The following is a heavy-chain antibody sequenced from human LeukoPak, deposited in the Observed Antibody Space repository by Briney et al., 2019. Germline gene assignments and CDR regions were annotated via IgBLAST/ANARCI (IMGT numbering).Heavy chain of an antibody. CDR2: INPNSGGT. V-gene: IGHV1-2*02. D-gene: IGHD3-3*01. Sequence: EASVKVSCRASGYTFTGYYMHWVRRAPGQGLEWMGWINPNSGGTNYAQKFQGRVTMTRDTSISTAYMELSRLRSDDTAVYYCARVSRILEWLLFGYWGQGTLVTVSS. J-gene: IGHJ4*02. CDR3: ARVSRILEWLLFGY. CDR1: GYTFTGYY.